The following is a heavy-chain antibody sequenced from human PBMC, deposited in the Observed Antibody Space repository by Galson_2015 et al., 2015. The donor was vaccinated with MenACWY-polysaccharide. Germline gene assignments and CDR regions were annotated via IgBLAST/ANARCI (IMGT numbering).Heavy chain of an antibody. V-gene: IGHV3-23*01. CDR2: LSPTTGNT. Sequence: SLRLSCAGSGLTFSSYGMGWVRQAPGKGLEWVSGLSPTTGNTYYADSVRGRFTISGDNSKNTLYLQMDSLSAEDTALYYCAKGAAHYGSGNYYDYWGQGTQVTVSS. D-gene: IGHD3-10*01. CDR1: GLTFSSYG. J-gene: IGHJ4*02. CDR3: AKGAAHYGSGNYYDY.